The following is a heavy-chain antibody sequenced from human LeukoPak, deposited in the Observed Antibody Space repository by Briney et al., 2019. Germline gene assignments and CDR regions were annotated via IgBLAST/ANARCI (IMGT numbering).Heavy chain of an antibody. CDR1: GGSISSGGYY. V-gene: IGHV4-61*08. CDR2: IYYSGST. CDR3: ARHMGGYSSSWYDY. J-gene: IGHJ4*02. D-gene: IGHD6-13*01. Sequence: PSQTLSLTCAVSGGSISSGGYYWSWIRQPPGKGLEWIGYIYYSGSTNYNPSLKSRVTISVDTSKNQFSLKLSSVTAADTAVYYCARHMGGYSSSWYDYWGQGTLVTVSS.